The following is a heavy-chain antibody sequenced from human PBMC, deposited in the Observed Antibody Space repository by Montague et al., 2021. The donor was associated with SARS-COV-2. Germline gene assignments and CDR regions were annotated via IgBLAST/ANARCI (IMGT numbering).Heavy chain of an antibody. CDR3: ARDLKGIAAAGTGGFDY. CDR2: INSDGSGT. D-gene: IGHD6-13*01. CDR1: GFTFSSYW. V-gene: IGHV3-74*01. J-gene: IGHJ4*02. Sequence: SLRLSCAASGFTFSSYWMHWVRQAPGKGLVWVSRINSDGSGTSYADSVKGRFTISRDNAKNTLYLQMNSLRAEDTAVYYCARDLKGIAAAGTGGFDYWGQGTLVTVSS.